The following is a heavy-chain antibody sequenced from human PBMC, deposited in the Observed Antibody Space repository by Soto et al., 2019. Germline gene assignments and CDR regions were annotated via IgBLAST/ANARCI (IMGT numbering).Heavy chain of an antibody. CDR3: AXRRRRCRTTSCREGFDY. J-gene: IGHJ4*02. D-gene: IGHD3-3*01. CDR2: ISYDGSTK. Sequence: PGGSLRLSCPASGFTFSSYGMHWVRQAPGKGLEWVAVISYDGSTKYYADSVKGRFTISRDNSKNTLYLQMNSLRAEDTAVYYFAXRRRRCRTTSCREGFDYWGQGTLVTVSS. CDR1: GFTFSSYG. V-gene: IGHV3-30*03.